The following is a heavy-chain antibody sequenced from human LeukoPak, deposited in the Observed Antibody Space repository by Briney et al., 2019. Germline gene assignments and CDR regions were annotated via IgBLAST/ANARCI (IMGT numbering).Heavy chain of an antibody. D-gene: IGHD6-13*01. J-gene: IGHJ4*02. CDR3: ARDLGSSSWYD. V-gene: IGHV4-39*07. CDR2: IYYSGNT. Sequence: SETLSLTCAVSGVSISSSNSYWGWIRQPPGKGLEWIGSIYYSGNTYYNASLKSRVTISVDTSKNQFSLKLSSVTAADTAVYYCARDLGSSSWYDWGRGALVTVSS. CDR1: GVSISSSNSY.